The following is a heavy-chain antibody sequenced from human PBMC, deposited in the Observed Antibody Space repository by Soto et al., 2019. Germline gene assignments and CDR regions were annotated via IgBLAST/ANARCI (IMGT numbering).Heavy chain of an antibody. CDR3: ARAPLLSSRHVNSLYYYGMDV. CDR2: ISISSGYI. Sequence: GGSLRLSCAASGFALNSHSMTWVRQAPGKGLEWVSSISISSGYIYYADSVRGRFTISRDNSKNSLSLEMNSLRVDDTAVYFCARAPLLSSRHVNSLYYYGMDVWGPGTTVTVSS. V-gene: IGHV3-21*01. CDR1: GFALNSHS. J-gene: IGHJ6*02. D-gene: IGHD3-16*02.